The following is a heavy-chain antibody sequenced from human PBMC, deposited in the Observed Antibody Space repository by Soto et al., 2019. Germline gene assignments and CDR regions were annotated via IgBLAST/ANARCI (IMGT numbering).Heavy chain of an antibody. CDR2: IYFSGST. D-gene: IGHD2-2*02. CDR1: GDSISSGGYS. Sequence: QVQLQESGPGLVKPSQTLSLSCSVSGDSISSGGYSWSWIRQRPGKGLEWIGYIYFSGSTYYNPSLKSRVTISGDTSTNQFSLRLTSVTAADTAVYYCARDSPGIPGFDFWGQRTLVTVSS. J-gene: IGHJ4*02. V-gene: IGHV4-31*03. CDR3: ARDSPGIPGFDF.